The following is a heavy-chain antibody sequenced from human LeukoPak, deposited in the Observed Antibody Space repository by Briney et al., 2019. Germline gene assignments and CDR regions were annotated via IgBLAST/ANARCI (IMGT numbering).Heavy chain of an antibody. CDR3: ARGAMVRGVIIFKGKNYYYMEV. Sequence: ASVKVSCKASGYTFTSYDINWVRQATGQGLEWMGWMNPNSGNTGYAQKFQGRVTITRNTSISTAYMELSSLRSEDTAVYYCARGAMVRGVIIFKGKNYYYMEVRGKGATVTVSS. CDR2: MNPNSGNT. CDR1: GYTFTSYD. J-gene: IGHJ6*03. V-gene: IGHV1-8*03. D-gene: IGHD3-10*01.